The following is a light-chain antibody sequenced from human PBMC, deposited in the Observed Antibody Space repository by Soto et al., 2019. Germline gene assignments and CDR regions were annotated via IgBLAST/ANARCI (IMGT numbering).Light chain of an antibody. CDR2: WAS. CDR1: QSVLYSSNNKNY. CDR3: QQYSNTPQS. J-gene: IGKJ1*01. Sequence: DIVMTQSPDSLAVSLGERATINCKSSQSVLYSSNNKNYLAWYQQKPGQSPRLLIYWASTRESGVPDRFSGSGSGTDFTLTISSLQAEDVAVYYCQQYSNTPQSFGQGTKVEIK. V-gene: IGKV4-1*01.